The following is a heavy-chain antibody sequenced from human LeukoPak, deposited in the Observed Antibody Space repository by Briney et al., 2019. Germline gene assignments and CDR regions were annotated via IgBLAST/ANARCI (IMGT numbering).Heavy chain of an antibody. J-gene: IGHJ4*02. CDR1: GFTFSSYA. CDR3: AKAAQVAGRPNLGGHFDY. CDR2: ISGRGGST. D-gene: IGHD6-6*01. Sequence: GGSLRLSCAASGFTFSSYAMHWVRQAPGKGLEYVSAISGRGGSTYYAESVKGRFTISRDNNKNTLYLQMNSLRAEDTAVYYCAKAAQVAGRPNLGGHFDYWGQGTLVTVSS. V-gene: IGHV3-23*01.